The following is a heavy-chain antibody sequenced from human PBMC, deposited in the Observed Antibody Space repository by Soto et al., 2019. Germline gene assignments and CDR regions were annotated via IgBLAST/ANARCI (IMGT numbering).Heavy chain of an antibody. CDR2: ISAYNGNT. Sequence: ASVKVSCKASGYTFTSYGISWVRQAPGQGLEWMGWISAYNGNTNYAQKLQGRVTMTTGTSTSTAYMELRSLRSDDTAVYYCARDATIVVVSANYYYYYGMDVWGQGTTVTVSS. D-gene: IGHD2-21*01. CDR3: ARDATIVVVSANYYYYYGMDV. CDR1: GYTFTSYG. J-gene: IGHJ6*02. V-gene: IGHV1-18*04.